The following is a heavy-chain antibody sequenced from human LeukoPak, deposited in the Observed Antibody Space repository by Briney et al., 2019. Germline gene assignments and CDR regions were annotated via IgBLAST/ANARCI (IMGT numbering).Heavy chain of an antibody. D-gene: IGHD5-18*01. CDR2: INPSGGST. J-gene: IGHJ4*02. CDR3: AGNGNVDTAMVAFDY. CDR1: GYTFTSYY. Sequence: ASVKVSCKASGYTFTSYYMHWVRQAPGQGLEWMGIINPSGGSTSYAQKFQGRVTMTRDTSTSTVYMELSSLRSEDTAVYYCAGNGNVDTAMVAFDYWGQGTLVTVSS. V-gene: IGHV1-46*01.